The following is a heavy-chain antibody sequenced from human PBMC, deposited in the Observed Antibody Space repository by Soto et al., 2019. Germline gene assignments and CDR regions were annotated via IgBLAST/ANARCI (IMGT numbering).Heavy chain of an antibody. V-gene: IGHV3-48*01. D-gene: IGHD1-1*01. CDR3: ASWAGGNWLGPFDY. Sequence: EVQLVESGGGLVQPGGSLRLSYTVSGFSFSSHSMNWVRQAPGKGLEWLAYISSSSDTIYYADSVRGRFTISRDNAKNSLYLQMNSLRAEDTAVYYCASWAGGNWLGPFDYWGQGTLVPVSS. CDR2: ISSSSDTI. J-gene: IGHJ4*02. CDR1: GFSFSSHS.